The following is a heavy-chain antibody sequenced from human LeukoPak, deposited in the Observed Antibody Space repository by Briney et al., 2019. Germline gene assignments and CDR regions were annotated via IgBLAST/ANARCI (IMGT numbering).Heavy chain of an antibody. CDR3: ARAESYGMDV. J-gene: IGHJ6*04. Sequence: GGSLRLSCAASGLTFSSYSMNWVRQAPGKGLEWVSSISSSSSYIYYADSVKGRFTISRDNAKNSLYMQMNSLRAEDTAVYYCARAESYGMDVWGKGTTVTVSS. CDR1: GLTFSSYS. V-gene: IGHV3-21*01. CDR2: ISSSSSYI.